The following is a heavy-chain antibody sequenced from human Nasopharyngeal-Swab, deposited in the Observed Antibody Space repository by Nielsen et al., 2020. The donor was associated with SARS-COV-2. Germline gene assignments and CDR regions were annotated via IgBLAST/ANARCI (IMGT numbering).Heavy chain of an antibody. Sequence: VRQAPGKGLEWVAVIWYDGSNKYYADSVKGRFTISRDNSKNTLYLQMNSLRAEDTAVYYCAKDPGIAAAGAFWYFDYWGQGTLVTVSS. CDR3: AKDPGIAAAGAFWYFDY. J-gene: IGHJ4*02. CDR2: IWYDGSNK. V-gene: IGHV3-33*06. D-gene: IGHD6-13*01.